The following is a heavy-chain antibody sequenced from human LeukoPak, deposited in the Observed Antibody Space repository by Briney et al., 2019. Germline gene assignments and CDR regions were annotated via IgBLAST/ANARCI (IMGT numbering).Heavy chain of an antibody. Sequence: SETLSLTCTVSGGSISSSSYYWGWIRQPPGKGLEWIGSIYYSGSTYYNPSLKSRATISVDTSKNQFSLKLSSVTAADTAVYYCARGQVDYYGSGSYYDAFDIWGQGTMVTVSS. CDR1: GGSISSSSYY. D-gene: IGHD3-10*01. CDR2: IYYSGST. J-gene: IGHJ3*02. V-gene: IGHV4-39*07. CDR3: ARGQVDYYGSGSYYDAFDI.